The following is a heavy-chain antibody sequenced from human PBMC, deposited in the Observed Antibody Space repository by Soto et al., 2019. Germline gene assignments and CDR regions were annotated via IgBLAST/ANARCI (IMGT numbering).Heavy chain of an antibody. CDR3: ARGAPDTAMVPHNI. CDR2: MNSDGSDT. Sequence: GRSLRLSGAAFGFSFSSYWMHWVLQAPGKRLVWVSRMNSDGSDTYYADSLKGRFTISRDNAKNSLSLQMNSLSVDDTAVYYCARGAPDTAMVPHNIWGQGTMVTVSS. CDR1: GFSFSSYW. D-gene: IGHD5-18*01. J-gene: IGHJ3*02. V-gene: IGHV3-74*01.